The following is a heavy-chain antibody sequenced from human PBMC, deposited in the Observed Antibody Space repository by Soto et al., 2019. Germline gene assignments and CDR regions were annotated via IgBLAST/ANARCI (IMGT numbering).Heavy chain of an antibody. CDR3: AKARGAMIYAISVYGMDV. CDR2: ISGSADST. CDR1: GFSFSSFA. D-gene: IGHD2-8*01. J-gene: IGHJ6*02. Sequence: EVQLLESGGGFIHPGGSLRLSCAASGFSFSSFAMNWVRQAPGKRLEWVSIISGSADSTFYADSVKCRFTISRDNSKSTLYLQINSLRADDTAVYYCAKARGAMIYAISVYGMDVWGQGTTVTVSS. V-gene: IGHV3-23*01.